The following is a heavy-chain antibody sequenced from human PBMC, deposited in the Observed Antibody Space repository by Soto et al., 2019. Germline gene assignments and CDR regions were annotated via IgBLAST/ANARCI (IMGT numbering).Heavy chain of an antibody. CDR3: ARASLMVYAPPPEYMDV. J-gene: IGHJ6*03. CDR2: INPSGGST. Sequence: QVQLVQSGAEVKKPGASVKVSCKASGYTFTSYYMHWVRQAPGQGLEWMGIINPSGGSTSYAQKFQGRVTMTRDTSTSTVYMELSSLRSEDTAVYYCARASLMVYAPPPEYMDVWGKGTTVTVSS. V-gene: IGHV1-46*03. D-gene: IGHD2-8*01. CDR1: GYTFTSYY.